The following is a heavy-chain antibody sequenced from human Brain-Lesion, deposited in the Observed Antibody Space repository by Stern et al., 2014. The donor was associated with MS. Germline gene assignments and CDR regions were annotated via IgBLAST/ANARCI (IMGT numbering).Heavy chain of an antibody. CDR1: GGAVSSGDRY. Sequence: VQLVESGPGLVKPSQTLSLTCTVSGGAVSSGDRYWRWIRPPPETGLVWLGYTSYSGKTYYTPSLESRVTISMDRSKNQFSLKLRSVTAADTAVYYCARVTEFRRFFDPDYWGQGSRVTVSS. CDR2: TSYSGKT. J-gene: IGHJ4*02. CDR3: ARVTEFRRFFDPDY. V-gene: IGHV4-30-4*08. D-gene: IGHD3/OR15-3a*01.